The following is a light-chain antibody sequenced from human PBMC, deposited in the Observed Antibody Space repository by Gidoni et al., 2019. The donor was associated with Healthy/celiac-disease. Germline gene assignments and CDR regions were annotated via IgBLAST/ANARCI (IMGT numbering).Light chain of an antibody. CDR1: SSDVGGYNY. V-gene: IGLV2-14*01. CDR2: DVS. CDR3: SSYTSSSLL. Sequence: QSALTQPASVSGSTGQSITISCTGTSSDVGGYNYVSWYQQHPGKAPKLMIYDVSNRPSGVSNRFSGSKSGNTASLTISGLQAEDEADYYCSSYTSSSLLIGGGTKLTVL. J-gene: IGLJ2*01.